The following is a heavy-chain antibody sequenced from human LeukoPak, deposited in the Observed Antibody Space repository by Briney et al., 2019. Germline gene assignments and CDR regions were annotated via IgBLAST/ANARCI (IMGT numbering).Heavy chain of an antibody. Sequence: SQTLSLTCTVSGGSISSGDYYWSWIRQPPGKGLEWVGYIYYSGSTYYNPSLKSRVTISVDTSKNQFSLKLSSVTAADTAVYYCARVAWSAQLGADYWGQGTLVTVSS. D-gene: IGHD3-3*01. J-gene: IGHJ4*02. CDR2: IYYSGST. CDR1: GGSISSGDYY. V-gene: IGHV4-30-4*08. CDR3: ARVAWSAQLGADY.